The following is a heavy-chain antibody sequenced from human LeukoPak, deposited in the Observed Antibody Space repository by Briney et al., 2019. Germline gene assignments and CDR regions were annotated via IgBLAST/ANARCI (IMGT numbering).Heavy chain of an antibody. V-gene: IGHV3-33*03. Sequence: GRSLRLSCAASGFTFSSYGMHWVRQAPGKGLEWVAVIWYDGSNKYYADSVKGRFTISRAKNTLYLQMNSLRAEDTAVYYCAKTGDSSGWYPPLGAFDIWGQGTMVTVSS. CDR1: GFTFSSYG. CDR2: IWYDGSNK. J-gene: IGHJ3*02. CDR3: AKTGDSSGWYPPLGAFDI. D-gene: IGHD6-19*01.